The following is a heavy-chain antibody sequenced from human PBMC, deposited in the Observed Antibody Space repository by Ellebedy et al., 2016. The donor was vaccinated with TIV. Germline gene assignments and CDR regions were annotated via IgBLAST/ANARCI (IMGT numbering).Heavy chain of an antibody. CDR1: GFTFSSYA. CDR3: ARGTYNWNYIYFDY. D-gene: IGHD1-7*01. CDR2: IGGTSGRT. Sequence: GESLKISXAASGFTFSSYAMNWVRQAPGKGLEWISIIGGTSGRTYYADSVKGRFTISRDNSTNTLYLQMTSLRAEDTAVYYCARGTYNWNYIYFDYWGQGSLVTASS. J-gene: IGHJ4*02. V-gene: IGHV3-23*01.